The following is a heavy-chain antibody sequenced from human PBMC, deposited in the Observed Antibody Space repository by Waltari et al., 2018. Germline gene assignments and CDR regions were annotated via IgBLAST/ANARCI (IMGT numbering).Heavy chain of an antibody. CDR1: GGSISSYY. D-gene: IGHD3-3*01. Sequence: QVQLQESGPGLVKPSETLSLTCTVPGGSISSYYWSWIRQPPGKGLEWIGYIYYSGSTNYNPSRKSRVTISVDTSKNQFSLKLSSVTAADTAVYYCARVYYDFWSGSIGAFDIWGQGTMVTVSS. CDR2: IYYSGST. J-gene: IGHJ3*02. V-gene: IGHV4-59*01. CDR3: ARVYYDFWSGSIGAFDI.